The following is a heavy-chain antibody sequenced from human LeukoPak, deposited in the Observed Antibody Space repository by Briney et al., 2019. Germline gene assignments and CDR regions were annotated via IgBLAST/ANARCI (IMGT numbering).Heavy chain of an antibody. V-gene: IGHV3-74*01. CDR1: GFIFRNYW. CDR2: INPNGITT. D-gene: IGHD4-17*01. Sequence: GGSLRLSCAASGFIFRNYWMHWVRQAPGKGLVWVARINPNGITTTYTDSVKGRFTISRDNAKNTLYLQMNSLRAEDTAVYYCARDFAGDRDYWGQGTLVTVST. CDR3: ARDFAGDRDY. J-gene: IGHJ4*02.